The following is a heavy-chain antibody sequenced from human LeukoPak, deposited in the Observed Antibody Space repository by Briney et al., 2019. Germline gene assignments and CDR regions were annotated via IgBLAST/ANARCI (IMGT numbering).Heavy chain of an antibody. J-gene: IGHJ6*02. CDR2: IKQDRSEK. CDR3: ARVSDYYYYGMDV. CDR1: GFTFSSYW. V-gene: IGHV3-7*01. Sequence: GGSLRLSCAASGFTFSSYWMRCVRPAPGKGLEGVANIKQDRSEKYYVDSVKGRFTISRDNAKNSLYLQMNSLRAEDTAVYYCARVSDYYYYGMDVWGQGTTVTVSS.